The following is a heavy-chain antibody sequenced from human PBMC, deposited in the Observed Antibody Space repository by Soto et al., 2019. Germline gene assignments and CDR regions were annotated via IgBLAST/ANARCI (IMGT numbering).Heavy chain of an antibody. Sequence: ASVKVSCKASGGTFSSYAMHWVRQAPGQRLEWMGWINAGNGNTKYSQKFQGRVTITRDTSASTAYMELSSLRSEDTAVYYCAVYCSGGSCSRWFDPWGQGTLVTVSS. CDR1: GGTFSSYA. CDR3: AVYCSGGSCSRWFDP. CDR2: INAGNGNT. D-gene: IGHD2-15*01. J-gene: IGHJ5*02. V-gene: IGHV1-3*01.